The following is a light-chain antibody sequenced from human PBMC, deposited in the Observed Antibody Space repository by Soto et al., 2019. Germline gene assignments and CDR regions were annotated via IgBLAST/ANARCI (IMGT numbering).Light chain of an antibody. CDR1: SSDVGGYDY. Sequence: QSALTQPAAVSGSPAQSITISCTGTSSDVGGYDYVSWYQKYPGKAPKLIISDVNDRPSGVSNRFSGSKSGNTASLTIAGLQSEDEADYYCSSYTTSSTVIFGEGTKLTVL. CDR3: SSYTTSSTVI. V-gene: IGLV2-14*01. J-gene: IGLJ2*01. CDR2: DVN.